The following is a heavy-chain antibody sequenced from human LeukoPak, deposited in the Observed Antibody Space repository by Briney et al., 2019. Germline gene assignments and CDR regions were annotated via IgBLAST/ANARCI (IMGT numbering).Heavy chain of an antibody. J-gene: IGHJ4*02. V-gene: IGHV1-69*01. D-gene: IGHD2-2*01. CDR3: AREVISTPSYFDY. Sequence: GSSVKVSCKASGGTFSSYAISWVRLAPGQGLEWMGGIIPIFGTANYAQKFQGRVTITADESTSTAYMELSSLGADDTAVYYCAREVISTPSYFDYWGQGILVTVSS. CDR1: GGTFSSYA. CDR2: IIPIFGTA.